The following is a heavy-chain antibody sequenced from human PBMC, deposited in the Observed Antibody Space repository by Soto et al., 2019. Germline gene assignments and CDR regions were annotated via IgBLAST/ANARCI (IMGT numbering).Heavy chain of an antibody. CDR3: ASGQDTAMVTAFDY. D-gene: IGHD5-18*01. CDR2: IWYDGSNK. J-gene: IGHJ4*02. Sequence: QVQLVESGGGVVQPGRSLRLSCAASGFTFSSYGMHWVRQAPGKGLEWVAVIWYDGSNKDYADSVKGRFTISRDNSKXXXYLXXXXXXXXXXXVYYCASGQDTAMVTAFDYWGQGTLVTVSS. V-gene: IGHV3-33*01. CDR1: GFTFSSYG.